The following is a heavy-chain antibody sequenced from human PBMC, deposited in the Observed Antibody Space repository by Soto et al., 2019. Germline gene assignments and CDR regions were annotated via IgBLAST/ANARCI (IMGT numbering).Heavy chain of an antibody. D-gene: IGHD1-7*01. Sequence: SETLCLTCAVYGGSFSGYYCSWIRQPPGKGLEWIGEINHSGSTNYNPSLKSRVTISVDNCKNTLYLQMNSLRAEDTAVYYCAKDSWNYEGHFDYWGQGTLVTVSS. CDR3: AKDSWNYEGHFDY. CDR2: INHSGST. J-gene: IGHJ4*02. V-gene: IGHV4-34*01. CDR1: GGSFSGYY.